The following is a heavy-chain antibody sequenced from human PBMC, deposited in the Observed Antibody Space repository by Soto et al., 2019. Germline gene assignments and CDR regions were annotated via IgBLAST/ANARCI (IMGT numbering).Heavy chain of an antibody. CDR3: ARPTSLGGNPFDY. D-gene: IGHD2-15*01. V-gene: IGHV3-74*01. CDR2: INSDGSSP. J-gene: IGHJ4*02. Sequence: PGGSLRLSCAASGFTFSSYWVHWVRQAPGKGLVWVSRINSDGSSPTYADSVKGRFTISRDNAKNTLYLQMNSLRAEDTAVYYCARPTSLGGNPFDYWGQGTLVTVSS. CDR1: GFTFSSYW.